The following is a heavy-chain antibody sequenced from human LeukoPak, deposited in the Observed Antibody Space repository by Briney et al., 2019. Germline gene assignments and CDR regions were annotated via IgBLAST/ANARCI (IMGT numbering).Heavy chain of an antibody. CDR1: GFTFRRHG. D-gene: IGHD6-13*01. CDR3: AKDRSSSWSFDY. Sequence: GRSLRLSCAASGFTFRRHGMHWVRQAPGKGLEWVAVISYDGSNKNYADSVKGRCTISRDNSKNTLYLQMNSLIAEDTAVYYCAKDRSSSWSFDYWGQGTLVTVSS. V-gene: IGHV3-30*18. J-gene: IGHJ4*02. CDR2: ISYDGSNK.